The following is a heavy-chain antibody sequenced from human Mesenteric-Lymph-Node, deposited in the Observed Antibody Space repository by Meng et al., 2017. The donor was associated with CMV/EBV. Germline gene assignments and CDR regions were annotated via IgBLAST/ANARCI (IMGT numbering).Heavy chain of an antibody. Sequence: GESLKISCVASGFTFSDHWMDWVRQGPGKGLEWVAVISYDGSNKYYADSVKGRFTISRDNSKNTLYLQMNSLRAEDTAVYYCARAFSGWANGMDVWGQGTTVTVSS. D-gene: IGHD6-19*01. CDR1: GFTFSDHW. V-gene: IGHV3-30-3*01. J-gene: IGHJ6*02. CDR2: ISYDGSNK. CDR3: ARAFSGWANGMDV.